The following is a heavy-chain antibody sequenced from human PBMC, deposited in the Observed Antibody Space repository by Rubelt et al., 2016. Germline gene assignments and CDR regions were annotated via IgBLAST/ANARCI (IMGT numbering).Heavy chain of an antibody. CDR3: ARGRYSYGYGRAYYFDY. Sequence: QLQLQESGPGLVKPSETLSLTCTVSGGSISSSSYYWGWIRQPPGKGLEWIGSIYYSGSNYYNPSLKGLVTISVDTSKNQFSLKLSSVTAAYTAVYYCARGRYSYGYGRAYYFDYWGQGTLVTVSS. J-gene: IGHJ4*02. CDR1: GGSISSSSYY. D-gene: IGHD5-18*01. CDR2: IYYSGSN. V-gene: IGHV4-39*01.